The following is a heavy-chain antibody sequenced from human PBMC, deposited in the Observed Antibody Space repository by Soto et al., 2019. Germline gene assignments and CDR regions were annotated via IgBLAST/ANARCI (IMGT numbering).Heavy chain of an antibody. CDR3: AKDWREGYDTEAYDI. D-gene: IGHD5-12*01. Sequence: QLVESGGGLVKPGGSLRLSCAASKFSFSNYGMHWVRQAPGKGLEWVAVTTYDGRQTYYADSVKGRFTISRDNSKNMLYLQMNSLRIDDTAVYYCAKDWREGYDTEAYDIWGQGTEVTVSS. CDR2: TTYDGRQT. V-gene: IGHV3-30*18. CDR1: KFSFSNYG. J-gene: IGHJ3*02.